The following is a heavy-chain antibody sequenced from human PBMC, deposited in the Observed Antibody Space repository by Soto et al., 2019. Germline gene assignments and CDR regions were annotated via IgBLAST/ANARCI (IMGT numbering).Heavy chain of an antibody. CDR1: GYTFTSYY. J-gene: IGHJ3*02. CDR3: ARDHCSGGSCSPYAPQHAFDI. D-gene: IGHD2-15*01. Sequence: GASVKVSCKASGYTFTSYYMHWVRQAPGQGLEWMGIINPSGGSTSYAQKSQGRVTMTRDTSTSTVYMELSSLRSDDTAVYYCARDHCSGGSCSPYAPQHAFDIWAKGQWSPSPQ. V-gene: IGHV1-46*01. CDR2: INPSGGST.